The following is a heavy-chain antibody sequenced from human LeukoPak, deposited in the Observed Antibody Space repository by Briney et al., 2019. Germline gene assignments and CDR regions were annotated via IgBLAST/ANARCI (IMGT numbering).Heavy chain of an antibody. Sequence: ASVKVSCKASGGTFSSYAISWVRQAPGQGLEWMGGIIPIFGTANYAQKFQGRVTITADESTSTAYMELSSLRSEDTAVYYCARDLDGYYYYYMDVWGKGTTVTVSS. CDR2: IIPIFGTA. CDR3: ARDLDGYYYYYMDV. V-gene: IGHV1-69*13. D-gene: IGHD1-1*01. J-gene: IGHJ6*03. CDR1: GGTFSSYA.